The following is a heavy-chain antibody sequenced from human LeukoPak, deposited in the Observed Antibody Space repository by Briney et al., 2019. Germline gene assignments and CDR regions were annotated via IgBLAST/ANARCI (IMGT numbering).Heavy chain of an antibody. CDR2: ISWNSGSI. Sequence: GGSLRLSCAASGFTFDDYAMHWVRQAPGKGLEWVSGISWNSGSIGYADSVKGRFTISRDNAKNSLYLQMSSLRAEDMALYYCARGLWSGYDLWGQGTLVTVSS. J-gene: IGHJ4*02. V-gene: IGHV3-9*03. D-gene: IGHD5-12*01. CDR1: GFTFDDYA. CDR3: ARGLWSGYDL.